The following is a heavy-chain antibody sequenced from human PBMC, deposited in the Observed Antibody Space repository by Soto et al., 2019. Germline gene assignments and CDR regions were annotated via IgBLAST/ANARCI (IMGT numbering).Heavy chain of an antibody. V-gene: IGHV4-31*03. CDR2: IYESGTI. CDR3: ARDRGFGMDA. Sequence: QVPLQESGPGLVKPSQTLSLTCTVSGGSINGGRYYWNWIRQHPGKGLEWIGYIYESGTIDYNPSLKSRVIISQDTSENQFLLRLTSVTAADTAVYYCARDRGFGMDAWGHGTLVIVSS. CDR1: GGSINGGRYY. J-gene: IGHJ6*02.